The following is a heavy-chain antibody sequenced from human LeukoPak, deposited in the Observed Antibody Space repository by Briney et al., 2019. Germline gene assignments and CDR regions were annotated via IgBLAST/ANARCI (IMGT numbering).Heavy chain of an antibody. CDR2: IRYDGSNK. CDR1: ALTFRHYG. D-gene: IGHD3-9*01. Sequence: PGGSLRLSCAASALTFRHYGMHWVRQAPGRGLEWVAFIRYDGSNKYYADSVKGRFIISRDNSKNTLYLQMNSLRAEDTAVYYCAKDLVDQGRYFDLWGRGTLVTVSS. V-gene: IGHV3-30*02. CDR3: AKDLVDQGRYFDL. J-gene: IGHJ2*01.